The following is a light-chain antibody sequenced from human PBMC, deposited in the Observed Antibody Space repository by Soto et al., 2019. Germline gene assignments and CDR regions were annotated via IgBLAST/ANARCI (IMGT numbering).Light chain of an antibody. J-gene: IGLJ1*01. CDR1: SSDVGNYNL. CDR2: EGS. CDR3: CSYAGSTFYV. Sequence: QSALTQPASVSGSPGQSITISCTGTSSDVGNYNLVSWYQQYPGKAPKLMIYEGSKWPSGVSNRFSGSKSGNTASLTISGLQAEDEADYYCCSYAGSTFYVFGTGTKVTVL. V-gene: IGLV2-23*01.